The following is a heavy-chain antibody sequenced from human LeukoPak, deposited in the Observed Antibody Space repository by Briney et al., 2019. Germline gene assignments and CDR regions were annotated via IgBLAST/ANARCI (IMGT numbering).Heavy chain of an antibody. Sequence: SETLSLTCAVYGGSFSGYYWSWIRQPPGKGLEWIGEINHSGSTNYNPSLKSRVTISVDTPKNQFSLKLSPVTAADTAVYYCASTLYCSGGSCYRNYYYYYMDVWGKGTTVTVSS. CDR2: INHSGST. D-gene: IGHD2-15*01. J-gene: IGHJ6*03. V-gene: IGHV4-34*01. CDR1: GGSFSGYY. CDR3: ASTLYCSGGSCYRNYYYYYMDV.